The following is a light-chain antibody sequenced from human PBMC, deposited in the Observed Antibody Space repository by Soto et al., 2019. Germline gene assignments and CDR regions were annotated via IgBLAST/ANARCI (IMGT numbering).Light chain of an antibody. Sequence: EIVLTQSPAILSLSPGERATLSCRASQSVGSYLAWYQQKPGQVPRLLIYDAAYRATGIPARFSGSGSGTDFTLTVSSLEPEDFAVYYCQQRNNWPRFTFGPGTKVDIK. V-gene: IGKV3-11*01. CDR1: QSVGSY. CDR3: QQRNNWPRFT. J-gene: IGKJ3*01. CDR2: DAA.